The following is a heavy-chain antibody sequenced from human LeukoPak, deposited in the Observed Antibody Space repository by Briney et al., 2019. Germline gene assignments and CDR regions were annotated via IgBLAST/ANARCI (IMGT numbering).Heavy chain of an antibody. CDR1: GCTFTSYD. CDR3: ARGLWFGELGPYY. J-gene: IGHJ4*02. Sequence: GASVKVSCKASGCTFTSYDINGVRQATGQRLEWMGWMNPNCGNTGYAQKFQGRVTMTRNTSISTAYMELSSLRSEDTAVYYCARGLWFGELGPYYWGQGTLVAVSS. CDR2: MNPNCGNT. D-gene: IGHD3-10*01. V-gene: IGHV1-8*01.